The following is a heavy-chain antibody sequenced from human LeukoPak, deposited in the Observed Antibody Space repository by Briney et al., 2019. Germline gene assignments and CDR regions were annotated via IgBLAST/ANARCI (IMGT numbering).Heavy chain of an antibody. CDR1: GFTLSSYA. CDR2: ISYDGSNK. V-gene: IGHV3-30*04. Sequence: GGSLRLSCAASGFTLSSYAMHWVRQAPGKGLEWVAVISYDGSNKYYADSVKGRFTISRDNSKNTLYLQMNSLRAEDTAVYYCARDRRDRHDYWGQGTLVTVSS. J-gene: IGHJ4*02. CDR3: ARDRRDRHDY.